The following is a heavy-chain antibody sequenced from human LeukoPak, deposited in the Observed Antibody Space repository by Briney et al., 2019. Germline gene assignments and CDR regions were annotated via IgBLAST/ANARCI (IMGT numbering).Heavy chain of an antibody. CDR3: AGGNSMNV. CDR2: IKKDGSGI. J-gene: IGHJ6*04. D-gene: IGHD1/OR15-1a*01. CDR1: EFPFSDSW. Sequence: PGGSLRLSCAVSEFPFSDSWMYWVRQAPGKGLEGVANIKKDGSGISYVDSVQGRFIISRGNAKNSLYLQMNSLRAEDTAVYFCAGGNSMNVWGKGTAVTVSS. V-gene: IGHV3-7*03.